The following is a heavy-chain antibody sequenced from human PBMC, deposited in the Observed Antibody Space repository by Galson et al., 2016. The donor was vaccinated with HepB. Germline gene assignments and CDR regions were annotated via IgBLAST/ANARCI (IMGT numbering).Heavy chain of an antibody. D-gene: IGHD3-10*01. CDR1: GYTFINYY. V-gene: IGHV1-46*01. J-gene: IGHJ6*02. Sequence: SVKVSCKASGYTFINYYMPWVRQAPGQGLEWMGMGNPRTGSTSYEQKFKDRVTVPRDPSTSTVYMELSSLRSEDTAVYYCARDRGSNSLKGYGMDVGGQGTTVTVSS. CDR2: GNPRTGST. CDR3: ARDRGSNSLKGYGMDV.